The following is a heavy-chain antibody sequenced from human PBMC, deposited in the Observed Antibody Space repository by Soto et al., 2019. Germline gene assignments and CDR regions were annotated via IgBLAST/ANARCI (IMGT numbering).Heavy chain of an antibody. V-gene: IGHV4-59*04. CDR1: GGSISGYY. CDR2: IYYTGSP. J-gene: IGHJ5*02. D-gene: IGHD2-15*01. CDR3: AALLGHCSGGTCFFRWFDP. Sequence: SETLSLTCTVSGGSISGYYRSWIRQPPGKRLEWIGYIYYTGSPFFNPSLKGRATLSVDTSKNQFSLRLSAVTAADSAVYFCAALLGHCSGGTCFFRWFDPWGQGSLVTVSS.